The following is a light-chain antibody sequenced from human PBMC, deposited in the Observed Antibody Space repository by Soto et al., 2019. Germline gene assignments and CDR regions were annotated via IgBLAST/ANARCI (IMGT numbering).Light chain of an antibody. V-gene: IGLV2-14*03. CDR3: SSYTSSVNYV. CDR1: SSDVGGYKY. Sequence: QFVLTQPASVSGSPGQSITISCTGTSSDVGGYKYVSWYQQHPGKAPKLMIYDVSTRPSGVSNRFSGYKSGNTASLTISGVQAEDEADYYCSSYTSSVNYVFGTGTKLTVL. J-gene: IGLJ1*01. CDR2: DVS.